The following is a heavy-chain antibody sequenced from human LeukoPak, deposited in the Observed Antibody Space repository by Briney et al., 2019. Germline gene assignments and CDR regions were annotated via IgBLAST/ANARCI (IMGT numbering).Heavy chain of an antibody. D-gene: IGHD3-16*01. CDR1: GFTFSNYG. V-gene: IGHV3-30*18. J-gene: IGHJ4*02. CDR2: ISYDGSNK. Sequence: GRSLRLSCVASGFTFSNYGMHWVRQAPGKGLEWVAVISYDGSNKYYADTVEGRFTISRDNSKNTLYLQMNSLRAEDTAVYYCTKGVLGGTQSVSAGLDSWGQGTLVTASS. CDR3: TKGVLGGTQSVSAGLDS.